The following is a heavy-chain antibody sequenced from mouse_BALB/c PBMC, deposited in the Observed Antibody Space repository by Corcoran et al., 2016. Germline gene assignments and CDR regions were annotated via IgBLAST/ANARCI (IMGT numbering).Heavy chain of an antibody. CDR3: AREPYAMDY. Sequence: QIQLVQSGPEQKKPGETVKISCKASGYTFTNNGMNWAKQAPGKGLKWMGWINTYTGESTYADDFKGRFAFSLETSASTAYLQIKNLKNEDTATYFCAREPYAMDYWGQGTSVTVSS. CDR2: INTYTGES. J-gene: IGHJ4*01. V-gene: IGHV9-3-1*01. CDR1: GYTFTNNG.